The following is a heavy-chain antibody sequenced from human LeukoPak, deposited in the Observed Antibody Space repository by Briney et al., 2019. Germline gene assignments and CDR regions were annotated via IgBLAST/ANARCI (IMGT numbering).Heavy chain of an antibody. V-gene: IGHV5-51*01. CDR2: IYPGDSDT. D-gene: IGHD5-18*01. CDR1: GYSFTSYW. CDR3: ARPRGGYSYGTSLDNWFDP. Sequence: GESLKISCKGSGYSFTSYWIGWVRQMPGKGLEWMGSIYPGDSDTRYSPSFQGQVTISADKSISTAYLQWSSLKASDTAMYYCARPRGGYSYGTSLDNWFDPWGQGTLVTVSS. J-gene: IGHJ5*02.